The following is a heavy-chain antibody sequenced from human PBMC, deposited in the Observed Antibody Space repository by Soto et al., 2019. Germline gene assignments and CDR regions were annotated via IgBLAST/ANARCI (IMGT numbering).Heavy chain of an antibody. CDR2: ILPIFGSP. CDR1: GGNFRRYA. CDR3: VFGDCTTTSCSYYFYGLDV. D-gene: IGHD2-2*01. J-gene: IGHJ6*02. Sequence: SVKVSCKASGGNFRRYAISWVRQAPGQGLEWMGGILPIFGSPSHAQKFQGRVTVTADEFTSTAYLELTILTSEDTAMYYCVFGDCTTTSCSYYFYGLDVWGQGSPVTVSS. V-gene: IGHV1-69*13.